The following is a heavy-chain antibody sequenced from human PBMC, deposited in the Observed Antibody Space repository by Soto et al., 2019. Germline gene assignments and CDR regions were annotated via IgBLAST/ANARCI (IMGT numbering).Heavy chain of an antibody. CDR2: TYYRSRWYN. J-gene: IGHJ6*03. CDR1: GDRFSSNSAA. CDR3: AGTTSHQLYYMDV. V-gene: IGHV6-1*01. D-gene: IGHD1-7*01. Sequence: QVQLQESGPGLVKHSQTLSLTCAISGDRFSSNSAAWNWIRLSPSRGLEWLARTYYRSRWYNDYAVEVRSRITVNPDTSKNQFSLQLTSVTPEDTAVYYCAGTTSHQLYYMDVWGTGTTVPVSS.